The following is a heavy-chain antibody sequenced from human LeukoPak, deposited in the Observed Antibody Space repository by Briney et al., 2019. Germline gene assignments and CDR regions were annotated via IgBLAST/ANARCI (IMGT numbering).Heavy chain of an antibody. D-gene: IGHD6-6*01. CDR2: ISWNCGSI. J-gene: IGHJ4*02. Sequence: GGSLRLSCAASGFTFDDYAMHWVRQAPGKGLEWVSGISWNCGSIGYADSVKGRFTISRDNAKNSLYLQMNSLRAEGMALYYCARSGSSSASFDYWGQGTLVTVSS. V-gene: IGHV3-9*03. CDR1: GFTFDDYA. CDR3: ARSGSSSASFDY.